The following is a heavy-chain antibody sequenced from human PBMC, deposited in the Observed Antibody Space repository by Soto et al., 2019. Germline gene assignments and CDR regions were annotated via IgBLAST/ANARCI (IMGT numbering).Heavy chain of an antibody. Sequence: PGGSLRLSCAASGFTFSSYAMHWVRQAPGKGLEWVAVISYDGSNKYYADSVKGRFTISRDNSENTLYLQMNSLRAEDTAVYYCARDLRRVAAAVPDRYYYYGMDVWGQGTTVTVSS. D-gene: IGHD6-13*01. J-gene: IGHJ6*02. CDR3: ARDLRRVAAAVPDRYYYYGMDV. V-gene: IGHV3-30-3*01. CDR2: ISYDGSNK. CDR1: GFTFSSYA.